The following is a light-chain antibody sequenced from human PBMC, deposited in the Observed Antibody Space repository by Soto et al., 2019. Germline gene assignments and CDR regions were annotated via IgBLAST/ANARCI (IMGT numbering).Light chain of an antibody. CDR3: TSYTASNIYV. V-gene: IGLV2-8*01. CDR2: EVI. J-gene: IGLJ7*01. Sequence: QSVLTQPPSASGSPGQSVTISCTGSSSDVGNYNYVSWYQQHPGKAPKLMIYEVIKRPSGVPPRFSGSKSGNTASLTVSGLQAEDEADYYCTSYTASNIYVFGSGTQLTVL. CDR1: SSDVGNYNY.